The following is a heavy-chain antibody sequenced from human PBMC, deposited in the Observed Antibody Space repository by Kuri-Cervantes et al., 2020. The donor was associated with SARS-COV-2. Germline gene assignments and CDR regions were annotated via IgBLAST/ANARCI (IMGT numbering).Heavy chain of an antibody. CDR3: ARGPWDSIAARRFGAFDI. J-gene: IGHJ3*02. Sequence: ESLKISCTVSGGSISNSSYYWGWIRQPPGKGLEWIGSIYYSGSTYYNPSLKSRVTISVDTSKNQFSLKLSSVTAADTAVYYCARGPWDSIAARRFGAFDIWGQGTMVTVSS. V-gene: IGHV4-39*07. CDR1: GGSISNSSYY. CDR2: IYYSGST. D-gene: IGHD6-6*01.